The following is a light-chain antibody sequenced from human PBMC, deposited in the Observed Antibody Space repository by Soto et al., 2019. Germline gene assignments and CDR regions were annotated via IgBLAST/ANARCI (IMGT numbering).Light chain of an antibody. J-gene: IGKJ4*01. Sequence: EIVMTQSPATLSVSPGERATLSCRASQSVSSNLAWYQQKPGQPPRLLIYDISTRATGIPTRFSGSGSGTEFTLTISSLQSEDFAVYYCQQYNSWPLTCGGGTKGDIK. V-gene: IGKV3D-15*01. CDR2: DIS. CDR3: QQYNSWPLT. CDR1: QSVSSN.